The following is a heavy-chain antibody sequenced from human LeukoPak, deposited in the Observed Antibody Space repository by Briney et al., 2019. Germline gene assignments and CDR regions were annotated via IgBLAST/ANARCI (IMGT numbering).Heavy chain of an antibody. J-gene: IGHJ4*02. CDR3: EKDSSSRGWYFEH. CDR1: GFTFSSYG. Sequence: QPGRSLRLSCAASGFTFSSYGMHWVRQAPGKGLEWVAVIWYDGSNKYYEDSVKGRFTISRDNSKNTLYLQMNSLRAEDTAVYFCEKDSSSRGWYFEHWGQGTLVTVSS. V-gene: IGHV3-33*06. CDR2: IWYDGSNK. D-gene: IGHD6-19*01.